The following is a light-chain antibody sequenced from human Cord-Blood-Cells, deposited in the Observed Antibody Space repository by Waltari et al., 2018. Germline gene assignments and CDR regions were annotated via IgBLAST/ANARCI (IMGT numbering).Light chain of an antibody. J-gene: IGLJ3*02. Sequence: QSALTQPASVSGSPGQSLTISCTGTSSDVGGSNYVPWYQQHPGNTPKLIIYDVSKRPSGVSNRFSGSKSGNTASLTISGLQAEDEADYYCSSYTSSSTWVFGGGTKLTVL. V-gene: IGLV2-14*01. CDR1: SSDVGGSNY. CDR2: DVS. CDR3: SSYTSSSTWV.